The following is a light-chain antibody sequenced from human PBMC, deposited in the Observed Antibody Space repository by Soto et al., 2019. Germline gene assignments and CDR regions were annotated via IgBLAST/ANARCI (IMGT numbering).Light chain of an antibody. J-gene: IGKJ5*01. V-gene: IGKV3-20*01. Sequence: EIVVTQSPGTLSLSPGERATLSCRASQSISNDHLAWYQQKPGQAPRLLIYGTSSRATGIPDRFSGSGSGTEFTLTISSLEPEDFAVYYRQQYGSSPLITFGQGTRLEI. CDR1: QSISNDH. CDR2: GTS. CDR3: QQYGSSPLIT.